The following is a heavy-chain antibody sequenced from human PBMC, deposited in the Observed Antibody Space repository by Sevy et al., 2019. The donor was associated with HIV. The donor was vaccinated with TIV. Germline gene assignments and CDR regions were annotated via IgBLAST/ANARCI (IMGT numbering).Heavy chain of an antibody. V-gene: IGHV3-7*01. J-gene: IGHJ6*02. Sequence: GGSLRVSCVGSGISISSHWMNWVRQSPGKGLEWVANINQDGSEIYYVDSLKGRFTISRENAKNSGYLQMHSLRVEDSGVYYCARAIGVWGQGTTVTVSS. CDR1: GISISSHW. CDR3: ARAIGV. CDR2: INQDGSEI.